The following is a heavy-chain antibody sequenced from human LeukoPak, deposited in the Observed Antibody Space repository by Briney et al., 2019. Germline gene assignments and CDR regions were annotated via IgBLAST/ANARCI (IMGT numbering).Heavy chain of an antibody. V-gene: IGHV3-30*18. Sequence: GGSLRLSCAVSGFTFGNYGMHWVRQAPGKGLEWVAMIAYHGNTEYYGDSVKGRFTISRDNSKNTLYLQMDSLRAEDTAVYHCAKDWGSGGWYNYFDPWGQGTLVTVSS. J-gene: IGHJ5*02. D-gene: IGHD6-19*01. CDR3: AKDWGSGGWYNYFDP. CDR1: GFTFGNYG. CDR2: IAYHGNTE.